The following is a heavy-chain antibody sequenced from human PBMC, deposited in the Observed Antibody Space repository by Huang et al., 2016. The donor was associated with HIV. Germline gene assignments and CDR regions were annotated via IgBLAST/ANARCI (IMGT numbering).Heavy chain of an antibody. Sequence: QVQLVQSGAEVKNPGASVRVSCKASGYTFTDANIHWVRQAPGQGLEWMGWSNPKRGGTIYAQRFQGRSTMTRDTTISTVHMDLRRIQSDDTAVYFCARDWSFGSSTSPADWGQGTLVTVSS. CDR2: SNPKRGGT. CDR1: GYTFTDAN. J-gene: IGHJ4*02. V-gene: IGHV1-2*02. CDR3: ARDWSFGSSTSPAD. D-gene: IGHD6-6*01.